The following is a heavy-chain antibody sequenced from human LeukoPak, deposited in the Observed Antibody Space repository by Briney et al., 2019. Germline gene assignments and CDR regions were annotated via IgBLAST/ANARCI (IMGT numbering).Heavy chain of an antibody. CDR1: GGSFSGYY. CDR3: ARHSSIAARFYYYYYYMDV. Sequence: SETLSLTCAVYGGSFSGYYWRWIRQPPGKGLEWIGEINHSGSTNYNPSLKSRVTISVDTSKNQFSLKLSSVTAADTAVYYCARHSSIAARFYYYYYYMDVWGKGTTVTVSS. D-gene: IGHD6-6*01. V-gene: IGHV4-34*01. J-gene: IGHJ6*03. CDR2: INHSGST.